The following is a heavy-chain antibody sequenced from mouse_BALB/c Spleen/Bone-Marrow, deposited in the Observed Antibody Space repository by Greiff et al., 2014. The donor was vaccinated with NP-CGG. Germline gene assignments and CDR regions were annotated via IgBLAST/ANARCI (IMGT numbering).Heavy chain of an antibody. CDR3: TREGSYDGCSGHFDY. D-gene: IGHD2-3*01. CDR1: GYSFTSYT. V-gene: IGHV1-4*01. J-gene: IGHJ2*01. Sequence: VQRVESGAELARPGASVRMSCKASGYSFTSYTMHWLKQRPGQGLEWIAYIVPSSAYSNYNQKFKDKATLTADSSSSTAYMQLSSLTSEDSAVYYWTREGSYDGCSGHFDYWGPGTTLTVSA. CDR2: IVPSSAYS.